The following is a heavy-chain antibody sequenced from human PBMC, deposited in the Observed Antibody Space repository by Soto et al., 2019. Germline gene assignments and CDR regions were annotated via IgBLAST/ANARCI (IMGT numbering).Heavy chain of an antibody. V-gene: IGHV4-39*01. J-gene: IGHJ5*02. CDR2: IYFNGNT. CDR1: GGSVSSTSYY. CDR3: TRQYLGCFDP. Sequence: QVQLQESGPGLVKPSETLSLTCNVSGGSVSSTSYYWGWIRQSPGKGLEWIANIYFNGNTYYNPSLKSRATISLDTSKNQFSLKLTSVTAADTAVYYCTRQYLGCFDPWGQGTLVTVSS. D-gene: IGHD2-2*01.